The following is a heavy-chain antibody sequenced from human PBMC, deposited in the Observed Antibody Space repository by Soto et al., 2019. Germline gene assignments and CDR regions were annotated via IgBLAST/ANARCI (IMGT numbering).Heavy chain of an antibody. CDR3: AGIYSGSPGGTLRY. CDR2: LYYSGST. CDR1: GGSISSGGYY. J-gene: IGHJ4*02. D-gene: IGHD1-26*01. Sequence: QVQLQESGPGLVKPSQTLSLTCTVSGGSISSGGYYWSWIRQHPGKGLEWIGYLYYSGSTYYNPPRKSRVTISVDTSKNQFSLKLSSLTAADTAVYYCAGIYSGSPGGTLRYWGQGTLVTVSS. V-gene: IGHV4-31*03.